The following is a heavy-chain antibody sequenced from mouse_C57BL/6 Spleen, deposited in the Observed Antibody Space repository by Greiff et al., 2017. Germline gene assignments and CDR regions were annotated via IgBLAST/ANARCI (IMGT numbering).Heavy chain of an antibody. Sequence: EVQLVESGGGLVQPGGSLKLSCAASGFTFSDYGMAWVRQAPRKGPEWVAFISNLAYSIYYADTVTGRFTISRENAKNTLYLEMSSLRSEDTAMYYCARLWDDWYFDVWGTGTTVTVSS. J-gene: IGHJ1*03. CDR3: ARLWDDWYFDV. CDR2: ISNLAYSI. V-gene: IGHV5-15*01. CDR1: GFTFSDYG. D-gene: IGHD4-1*01.